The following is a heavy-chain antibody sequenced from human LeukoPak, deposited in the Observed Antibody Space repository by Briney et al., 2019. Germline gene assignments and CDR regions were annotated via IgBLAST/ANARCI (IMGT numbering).Heavy chain of an antibody. CDR1: GFTFSSYA. CDR2: IRGNGGNT. V-gene: IGHV3-23*01. D-gene: IGHD4-17*01. J-gene: IGHJ4*02. Sequence: GGSLRLSCAASGFTFSSYAMSWVRQAPGKGLEWVSLIRGNGGNTYYADSVKGRFTISRDNSKNTLYLQMNRLRAEDTAVYYCARLSTVTTSFDYWGQGTLVTISS. CDR3: ARLSTVTTSFDY.